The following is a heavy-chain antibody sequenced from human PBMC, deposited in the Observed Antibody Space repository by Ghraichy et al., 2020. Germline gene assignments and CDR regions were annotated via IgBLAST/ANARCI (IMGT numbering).Heavy chain of an antibody. CDR3: AREGEYSSSSGLGDYGMDV. V-gene: IGHV1-69*04. D-gene: IGHD6-6*01. Sequence: SVKVSCKVSEDTSKRYTLCWVPYAAGQGLEWMGRIIPILGIANYAQKFQGRVTITADKSTSTAYMELSSLRSEDTAVYYCAREGEYSSSSGLGDYGMDVWGQGTTVTVSS. CDR1: EDTSKRYT. J-gene: IGHJ6*02. CDR2: IIPILGIA.